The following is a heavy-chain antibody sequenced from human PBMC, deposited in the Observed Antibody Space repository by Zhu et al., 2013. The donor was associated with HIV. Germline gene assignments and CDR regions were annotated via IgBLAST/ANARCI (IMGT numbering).Heavy chain of an antibody. J-gene: IGHJ4*02. CDR2: INPDSGAT. Sequence: AELVQSGAEVRKPGASVKVSCKSSGYAFVGYYMHWVRQAPGQGFEWMGWINPDSGATDYAQRFLGQGFPLPRDTSIDTAFMEVRRLTPDDTAIYYCARSLGLTFGVVVWGQGTLVTVSS. CDR1: GYAFVGYY. D-gene: IGHD3-3*01. CDR3: ARSLGLTFGVVV. V-gene: IGHV1-2*02.